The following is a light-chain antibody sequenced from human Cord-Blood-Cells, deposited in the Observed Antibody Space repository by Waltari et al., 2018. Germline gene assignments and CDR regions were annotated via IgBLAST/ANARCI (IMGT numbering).Light chain of an antibody. V-gene: IGKV3-20*01. CDR2: GAS. CDR3: QQYGSSHPTWT. J-gene: IGKJ1*01. Sequence: EIVLTQSPGTLSLSPGERATLSCRASHSVSSSYLAWYQQKPGQAPRLLIYGASSRATGIPDRFSGSGSGTDFTLTISRLEPEDFAVYYCQQYGSSHPTWTFGQGTKVEIK. CDR1: HSVSSSY.